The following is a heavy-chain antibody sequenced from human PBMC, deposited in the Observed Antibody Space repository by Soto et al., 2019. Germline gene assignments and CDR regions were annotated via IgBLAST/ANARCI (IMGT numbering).Heavy chain of an antibody. Sequence: QVQRVQSGSGVKKPGSSGKVSCRASGATFSTYTISWVRQAPGQGLEWMGRVIPIFDITSYTQRFQGRVTITADKSTTTVYMELSSLRSEDTAVYYCARDRDNSNWPNFDFWGQGTLVTVSS. J-gene: IGHJ4*02. D-gene: IGHD6-13*01. CDR2: VIPIFDIT. V-gene: IGHV1-69*02. CDR1: GATFSTYT. CDR3: ARDRDNSNWPNFDF.